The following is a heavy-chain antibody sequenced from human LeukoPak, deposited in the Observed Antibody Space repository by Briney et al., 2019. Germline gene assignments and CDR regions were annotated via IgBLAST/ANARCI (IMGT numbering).Heavy chain of an antibody. J-gene: IGHJ6*02. Sequence: RASVKVSCKASGYTFTNYDINWVRQAPGQGLEWMGWMSPKTGNTGFAQKFQGRVAMTRNTAISTAYMELSRLKFDDTAVYYCAYYFYALDVWGQGTTVTVSS. CDR3: AYYFYALDV. V-gene: IGHV1-8*01. CDR1: GYTFTNYD. CDR2: MSPKTGNT.